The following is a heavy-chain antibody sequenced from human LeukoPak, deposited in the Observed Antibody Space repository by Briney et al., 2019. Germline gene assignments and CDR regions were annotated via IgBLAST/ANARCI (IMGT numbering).Heavy chain of an antibody. J-gene: IGHJ4*02. D-gene: IGHD6-19*01. Sequence: SETLSLTCTVSGGSISSYYRSWIRQPPGKGLEWIGYIYYSGSTKYNPSLKSRVTITVDTSKIQFSLKLSSVTAADTAVYYCARCIAVAGAVDYWGQGTLVTVSS. CDR1: GGSISSYY. CDR2: IYYSGST. CDR3: ARCIAVAGAVDY. V-gene: IGHV4-59*01.